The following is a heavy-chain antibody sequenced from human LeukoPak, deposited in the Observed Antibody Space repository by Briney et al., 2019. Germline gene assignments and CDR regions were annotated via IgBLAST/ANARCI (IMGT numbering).Heavy chain of an antibody. D-gene: IGHD6-19*01. V-gene: IGHV3-23*01. CDR2: ISDRGDST. CDR3: ARRSGIAVAGAFDY. CDR1: GFSLTTYA. Sequence: GGSLRLSCAASGFSLTTYAMGWVRQAPGKGLEWVSVISDRGDSTYYADSVKGRFTISRDSSKNTLYLQMNSLRAEDTAVYYCARRSGIAVAGAFDYWGQGTLVTVSS. J-gene: IGHJ4*02.